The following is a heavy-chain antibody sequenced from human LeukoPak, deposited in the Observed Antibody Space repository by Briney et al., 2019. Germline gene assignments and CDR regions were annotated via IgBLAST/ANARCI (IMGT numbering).Heavy chain of an antibody. Sequence: GGSLRLSCAASGFTVNTYAMSWVRQAPGKGLEWVSGISGSGGNTYYADSVKGRFTISRDNAKNSLYLQMNSLRAEDMALYYCAKDKGRGYSYGTHAFDIWGQGTMVTVSS. CDR2: ISGSGGNT. D-gene: IGHD5-18*01. V-gene: IGHV3-23*01. CDR1: GFTVNTYA. J-gene: IGHJ3*02. CDR3: AKDKGRGYSYGTHAFDI.